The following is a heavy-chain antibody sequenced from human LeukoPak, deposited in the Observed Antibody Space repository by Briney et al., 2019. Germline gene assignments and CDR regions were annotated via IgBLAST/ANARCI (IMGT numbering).Heavy chain of an antibody. CDR1: GYTFTGYY. CDR3: ARDGSSWYNHNWFDP. V-gene: IGHV1-18*04. Sequence: ASVKVSCKASGYTFTGYYMHWVRQAPGQRLEWMGWISAYNGNTNYAQKLQGRVTMTADTSTSTAYMELRSLRSDDKAVYYCARDGSSWYNHNWFDPWGQGTLVTVSS. J-gene: IGHJ5*02. CDR2: ISAYNGNT. D-gene: IGHD6-13*01.